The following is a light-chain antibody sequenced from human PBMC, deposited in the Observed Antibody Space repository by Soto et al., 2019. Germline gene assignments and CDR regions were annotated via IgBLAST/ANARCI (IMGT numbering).Light chain of an antibody. Sequence: DIQMTQSPSSLSASVGDRVTITCRASQSITNYLNWYQQKVGKAPQLLIYAASTLQSGVPSRFSGIGSGTDFTLTINNLQPEDFATYYCQQSYSRPHTFGGGTKVE. CDR2: AAS. J-gene: IGKJ4*01. CDR3: QQSYSRPHT. CDR1: QSITNY. V-gene: IGKV1-39*01.